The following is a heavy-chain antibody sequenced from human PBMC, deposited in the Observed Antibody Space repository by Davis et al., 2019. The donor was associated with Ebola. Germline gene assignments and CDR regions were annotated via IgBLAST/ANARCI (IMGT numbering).Heavy chain of an antibody. D-gene: IGHD1-26*01. J-gene: IGHJ4*02. CDR1: GFTFSSYG. CDR2: ISYDGSNK. CDR3: AKGGGRIDY. V-gene: IGHV3-30*18. Sequence: GGSLRLSCAASGFTFSSYGMHWVRQAPGKGLEWVAVISYDGSNKYYADFVKGRFTISRDNSKNTLYLQMNSLRAEDTAVYYCAKGGGRIDYWGQGTLVTVSS.